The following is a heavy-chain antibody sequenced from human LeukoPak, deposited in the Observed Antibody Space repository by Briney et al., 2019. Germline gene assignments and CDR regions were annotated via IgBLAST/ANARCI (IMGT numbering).Heavy chain of an antibody. V-gene: IGHV3-15*01. Sequence: GGSLRLSCAASGFTFSNAWMSWVRQAPGKGLEWVGRIKSKTDGGTTDYAAPVKGRFTISRDDSKNTLYLQMNSLKTEDTAVYYCTTRYRGGYDFDHWGQGTLVTVSS. CDR3: TTRYRGGYDFDH. CDR2: IKSKTDGGTT. D-gene: IGHD5-12*01. J-gene: IGHJ4*02. CDR1: GFTFSNAW.